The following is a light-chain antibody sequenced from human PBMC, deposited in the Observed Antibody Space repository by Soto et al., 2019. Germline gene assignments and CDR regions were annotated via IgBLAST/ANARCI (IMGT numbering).Light chain of an antibody. J-gene: IGLJ2*01. V-gene: IGLV2-23*01. Sequence: QSALTQPASVSGSPGQSITISCTGTSSDLGSYKFVSWYQHHPGKAPKLMIYEGSKRPSGVSNRFSGSKSGNTASLTSSGLPAEDEAYYYCCSYAGSSTVIFGGGTKVTVL. CDR3: CSYAGSSTVI. CDR1: SSDLGSYKF. CDR2: EGS.